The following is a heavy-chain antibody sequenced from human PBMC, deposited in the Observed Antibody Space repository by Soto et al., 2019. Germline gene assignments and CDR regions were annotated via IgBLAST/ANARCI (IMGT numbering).Heavy chain of an antibody. CDR2: MNPYSGNT. CDR3: ARRKERSGPHYFDF. CDR1: GYTFTTYD. Sequence: GASVKVSCKASGYTFTTYDISWVRQATGQGLEWMGWMNPYSGNTGYAQKFQGRVTVTRNTSISTVYMELSGLSPVDTAVYYCARRKERSGPHYFDFWGQGSQVTVSS. V-gene: IGHV1-8*01. D-gene: IGHD6-25*01. J-gene: IGHJ4*02.